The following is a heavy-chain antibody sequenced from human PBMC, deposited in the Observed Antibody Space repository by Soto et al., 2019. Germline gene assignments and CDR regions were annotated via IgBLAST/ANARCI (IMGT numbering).Heavy chain of an antibody. V-gene: IGHV3-23*01. D-gene: IGHD1-7*01. CDR1: GLPFSNYA. CDR2: MSGSSSTT. J-gene: IGHJ4*02. Sequence: VRSLRLSCATSGLPFSNYAMSWVRQAPGGGLEWASSMSGSSSTTYYADSVRGRFTISRDRSKNTLYLQMSSLRAEDTALYYCAKNQERELPRVIDFWGQGTLVTVSS. CDR3: AKNQERELPRVIDF.